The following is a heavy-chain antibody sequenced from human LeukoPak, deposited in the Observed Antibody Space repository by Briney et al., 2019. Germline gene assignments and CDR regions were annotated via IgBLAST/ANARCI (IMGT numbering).Heavy chain of an antibody. CDR1: GGSISSSNW. CDR3: ARVAVASYWYFDL. J-gene: IGHJ2*01. CDR2: IYHSGST. Sequence: SETLSLTCAVSGGSISSSNWWSWVRQPPRKGLEWIGEIYHSGSTNYNPSLRSRVTISVDTSKSQFSLKLSSVTAADTAVYYCARVAVASYWYFDLWGRGTLVTVSS. V-gene: IGHV4-4*02. D-gene: IGHD6-19*01.